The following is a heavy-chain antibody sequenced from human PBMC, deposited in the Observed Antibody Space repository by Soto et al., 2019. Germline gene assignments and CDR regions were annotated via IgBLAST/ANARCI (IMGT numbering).Heavy chain of an antibody. CDR1: GFTFSGNG. CDR3: ARLYADFWSGFP. CDR2: IKQDGSEE. Sequence: EVQLVESGGNLVQPGGSRRLSCAASGFTFSGNGLGWVRQAPGKGREWVANIKQDGSEEYYLDPVEGRFAISRDNAKNSLYLQMNSLRAEDTAVYYCARLYADFWSGFPWGQGTLVTVSS. V-gene: IGHV3-7*01. D-gene: IGHD3-3*01. J-gene: IGHJ5*02.